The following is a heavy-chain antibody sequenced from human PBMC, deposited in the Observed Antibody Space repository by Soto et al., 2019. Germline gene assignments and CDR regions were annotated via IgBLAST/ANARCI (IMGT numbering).Heavy chain of an antibody. Sequence: PSETLSLTCSVSGGSISTGDYYWSWIRQPPGKGLEWIGYISYTGSTYYNPSLKSRVTMSVDTSKNQFSLNLSSVTAADTAVYYRARGYGRNFDYWGQGTLVTV. CDR3: ARGYGRNFDY. J-gene: IGHJ4*02. D-gene: IGHD5-18*01. CDR2: ISYTGST. V-gene: IGHV4-30-4*01. CDR1: GGSISTGDYY.